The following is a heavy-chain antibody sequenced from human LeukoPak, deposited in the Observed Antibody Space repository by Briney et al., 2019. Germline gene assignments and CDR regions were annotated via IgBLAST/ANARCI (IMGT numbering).Heavy chain of an antibody. Sequence: SETLSLTCTVSGGSISSHYWSWIRQPPGKGLEWIGYIYYSGSTNYNPSLKSRVTISVDTSKNQFSLKLSSVTAADTAVYYCARGLGQLLYGYYYYYMDVWGKGTTVTVSS. CDR3: ARGLGQLLYGYYYYYMDV. J-gene: IGHJ6*03. CDR2: IYYSGST. D-gene: IGHD2-2*02. CDR1: GGSISSHY. V-gene: IGHV4-59*11.